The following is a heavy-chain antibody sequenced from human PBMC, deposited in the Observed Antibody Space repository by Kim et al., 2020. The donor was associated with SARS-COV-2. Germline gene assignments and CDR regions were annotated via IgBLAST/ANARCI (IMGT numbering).Heavy chain of an antibody. D-gene: IGHD4-17*01. Sequence: SETLSLTCTVSGGSISSYYWSWIRQPPGKGLEWIGYIYYSGSTNYNPSLKSRVTISVDTSKNQFSLKLSSVTAADTAVYYCAREVLEDYGDYDGYGMDVWGQGTTVTVSS. CDR1: GGSISSYY. CDR3: AREVLEDYGDYDGYGMDV. V-gene: IGHV4-59*13. CDR2: IYYSGST. J-gene: IGHJ6*02.